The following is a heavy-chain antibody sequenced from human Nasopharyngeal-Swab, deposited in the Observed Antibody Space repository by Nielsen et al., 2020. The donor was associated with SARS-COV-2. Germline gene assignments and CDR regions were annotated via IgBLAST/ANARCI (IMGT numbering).Heavy chain of an antibody. Sequence: SGPTLVQPTETLTLTCTVSGFSLTNARMGVSWIRQPPGKALEWLAHIFSNDAKSYSTSLKSRLTISKDTSKSQVVLTMTNMDPVDTATYYCARAIFGVVAIDYWGPGTLVTVSS. V-gene: IGHV2-26*01. CDR1: GFSLTNARMG. CDR2: IFSNDAK. J-gene: IGHJ4*02. D-gene: IGHD3-3*01. CDR3: ARAIFGVVAIDY.